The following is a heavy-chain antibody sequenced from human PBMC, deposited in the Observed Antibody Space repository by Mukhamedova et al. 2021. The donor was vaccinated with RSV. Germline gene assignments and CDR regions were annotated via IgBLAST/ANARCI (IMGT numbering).Heavy chain of an antibody. CDR1: TFSSYA. CDR2: ISYDGSNK. CDR3: ARSDIVVVPAAMLDY. D-gene: IGHD2-2*01. V-gene: IGHV3-30*04. Sequence: TFSSYAMHWVRQAPGKGLEWVAVISYDGSNKYYADSVKGRFTISRDNSKNTLYLQMNSLRAEDTAVYYCARSDIVVVPAAMLDYW. J-gene: IGHJ4*01.